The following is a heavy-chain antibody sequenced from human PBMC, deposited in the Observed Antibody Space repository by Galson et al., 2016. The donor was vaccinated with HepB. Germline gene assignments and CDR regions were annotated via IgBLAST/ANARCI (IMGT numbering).Heavy chain of an antibody. J-gene: IGHJ6*02. CDR3: GKDWGSLWESSGKGMDV. CDR1: GFTFDDYT. Sequence: SLRLSCAASGFTFDDYTMHWVRQPPGKGLEWISLISWDGRSPFYTDSVEGRFTISRDNRKNTLYLQMNSLTIDDTALYYCGKDWGSLWESSGKGMDVWVQGTTVIVSS. V-gene: IGHV3-43*01. CDR2: ISWDGRSP. D-gene: IGHD3-10*01.